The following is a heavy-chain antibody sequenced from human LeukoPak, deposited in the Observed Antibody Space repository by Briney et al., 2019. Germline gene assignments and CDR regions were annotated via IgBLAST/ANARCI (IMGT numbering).Heavy chain of an antibody. CDR3: GSRIATAGSVDY. Sequence: SGGSLRLSCAASGFTFSSYAMSWVRQAPGKGLEWVSVIYSSGSTYYADSVKGRFTISRDNSKNTLHLQMNTLRAEDTAVYYCGSRIATAGSVDYWGQGTQVTVSS. CDR1: GFTFSSYA. V-gene: IGHV3-23*05. D-gene: IGHD6-13*01. J-gene: IGHJ4*02. CDR2: IYSSGST.